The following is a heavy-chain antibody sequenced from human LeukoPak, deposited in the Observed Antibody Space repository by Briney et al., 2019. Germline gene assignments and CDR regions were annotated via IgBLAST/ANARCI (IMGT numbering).Heavy chain of an antibody. Sequence: GGSLRLSCVGSGFTFSQYGMNWVRQAPGKGLEWVSSISSDSSYVYYVDSVMGRFTISRDNAKNSLYLQMSSLRAEDTAVYYCARPLVAGYYFDSWGQGTLVTVSS. V-gene: IGHV3-21*01. CDR2: ISSDSSYV. CDR1: GFTFSQYG. D-gene: IGHD5-12*01. CDR3: ARPLVAGYYFDS. J-gene: IGHJ4*02.